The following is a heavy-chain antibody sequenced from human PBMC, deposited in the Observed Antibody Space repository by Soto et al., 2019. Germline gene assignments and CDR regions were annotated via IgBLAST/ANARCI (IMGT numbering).Heavy chain of an antibody. CDR2: IYPTGST. J-gene: IGHJ6*02. D-gene: IGHD3-10*01. Sequence: KTSETLSLTCTVSGASISSGGYSWSWIRQSPEKGLEWLGCIYPTGSTYYHPSLKSRVTISIDTSRNQFSLNLTSVTAADTAVYYCARAPPGPSPRWVLWGQGTTVTVSS. V-gene: IGHV4-30-2*06. CDR1: GASISSGGYS. CDR3: ARAPPGPSPRWVL.